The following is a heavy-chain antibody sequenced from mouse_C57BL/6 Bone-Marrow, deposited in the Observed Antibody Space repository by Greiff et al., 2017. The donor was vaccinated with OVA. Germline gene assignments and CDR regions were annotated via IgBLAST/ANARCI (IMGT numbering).Heavy chain of an antibody. Sequence: EVHLVESGEGLVKPGGSLKLSCAASGFTFSSYAMSWVRQTPEKRLEWVAYISSGGDYIYYADTVKGRFTISRDNARNTLYLQMSSLKSEDTAMYYCTRAGGPDYFDYWGQGTTLTVSS. CDR2: ISSGGDYI. CDR3: TRAGGPDYFDY. V-gene: IGHV5-9-1*02. CDR1: GFTFSSYA. J-gene: IGHJ2*01.